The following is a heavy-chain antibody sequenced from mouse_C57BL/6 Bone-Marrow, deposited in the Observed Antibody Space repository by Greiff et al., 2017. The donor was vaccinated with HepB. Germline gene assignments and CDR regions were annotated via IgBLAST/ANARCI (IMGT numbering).Heavy chain of an antibody. Sequence: EVKLLESGGGLVQPGGSLKLSCAASGFTFSDYYMYLVRQTPEKRLEWVAYISNGGGSTYYPDTVKGRFTISRDNAKNTLYLQMSRLKSEDTAMYYCTTWDYYGSSYNYAMDYWGQGTSVTVSS. V-gene: IGHV5-12*01. CDR2: ISNGGGST. CDR1: GFTFSDYY. J-gene: IGHJ4*01. D-gene: IGHD1-1*01. CDR3: TTWDYYGSSYNYAMDY.